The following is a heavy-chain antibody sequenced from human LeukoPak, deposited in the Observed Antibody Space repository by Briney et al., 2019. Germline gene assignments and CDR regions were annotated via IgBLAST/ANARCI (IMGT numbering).Heavy chain of an antibody. CDR2: LYSGGSI. Sequence: PGGSLRLSCAASGVTVSNNYMSWVRQAPGKGLEWVSVLYSGGSIYYADSVKGRFTISRDNSKNTLYLQMNSLRAEDTAVYYCAKDSYRRGVPFDYWGQGTLVTVSS. D-gene: IGHD3-10*01. CDR3: AKDSYRRGVPFDY. J-gene: IGHJ4*02. V-gene: IGHV3-66*01. CDR1: GVTVSNNY.